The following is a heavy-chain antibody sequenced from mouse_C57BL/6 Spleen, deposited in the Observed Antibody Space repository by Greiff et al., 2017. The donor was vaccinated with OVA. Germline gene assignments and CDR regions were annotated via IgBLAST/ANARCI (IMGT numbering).Heavy chain of an antibody. V-gene: IGHV5-9-1*02. CDR2: ISSGGDYI. CDR1: GFTFSSYA. CDR3: TRDYYGSSYVYWYFDV. J-gene: IGHJ1*03. Sequence: EVKLMESGEGLVKPGGSLTLSCAASGFTFSSYAMSWVRQTPEKRLEWVAYISSGGDYIYYADTVKGRFTISRDNARNTLYLQMSSLQSEDTAMYYCTRDYYGSSYVYWYFDVWGTGTTVTVSS. D-gene: IGHD1-1*01.